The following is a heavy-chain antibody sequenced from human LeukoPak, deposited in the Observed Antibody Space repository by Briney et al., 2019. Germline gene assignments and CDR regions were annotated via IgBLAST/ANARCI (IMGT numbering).Heavy chain of an antibody. Sequence: SETLSLTCAVYGGSFSGYYWSWIRQPPGKGLEWIGEINHSGSTNYNPSLKSRVTISVDTSKNQLSLKLSSVTAADTAVYYCARDKQPGDYWGQGTLVTVSS. J-gene: IGHJ4*02. CDR1: GGSFSGYY. V-gene: IGHV4-34*01. CDR2: INHSGST. D-gene: IGHD5-18*01. CDR3: ARDKQPGDY.